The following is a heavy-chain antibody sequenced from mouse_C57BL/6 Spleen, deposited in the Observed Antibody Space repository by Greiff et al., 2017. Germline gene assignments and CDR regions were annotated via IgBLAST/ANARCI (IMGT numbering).Heavy chain of an antibody. CDR1: GYAFSSSW. Sequence: VQLQQSGPELVKPGASVKISCKASGYAFSSSWMNWVKQRPGKGLEWIGRIYPGDGDTNYNGKFKGKATLTADKSSSTAYMQLSSLTSEDSAVYFCARGGYDYDVNYWGQGTLVTVSA. V-gene: IGHV1-82*01. D-gene: IGHD2-4*01. CDR3: ARGGYDYDVNY. CDR2: IYPGDGDT. J-gene: IGHJ3*01.